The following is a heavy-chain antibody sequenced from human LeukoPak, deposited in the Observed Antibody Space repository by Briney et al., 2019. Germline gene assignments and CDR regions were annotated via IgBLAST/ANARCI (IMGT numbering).Heavy chain of an antibody. J-gene: IGHJ4*02. CDR2: IYNSGTT. CDR3: ARGGGKFDF. V-gene: IGHV4-59*02. D-gene: IGHD3-16*01. CDR1: GDSVSSYY. Sequence: PSETLSLTCTVSGDSVSSYYWSWIRQPPGEGLEWIGCIYNSGTTNYNPSLKSRVSISVDPSKNKFSLKVTSVIAADTAVYYWARGGGKFDFWGQGTLVTVSS.